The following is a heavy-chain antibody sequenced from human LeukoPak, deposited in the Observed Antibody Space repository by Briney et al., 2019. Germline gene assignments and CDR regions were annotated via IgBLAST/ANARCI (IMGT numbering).Heavy chain of an antibody. Sequence: SETLSLTCTVSGGSISSYYWSWIRQPPGKGLEWIGYIYYSGSTNYNPSLKSRVTISVDTSKNQFSLKLSSVTAADTAVYYCARSTKIVSGWASYYYMDVWGKGTTVTVSS. D-gene: IGHD1-14*01. J-gene: IGHJ6*03. V-gene: IGHV4-59*08. CDR3: ARSTKIVSGWASYYYMDV. CDR2: IYYSGST. CDR1: GGSISSYY.